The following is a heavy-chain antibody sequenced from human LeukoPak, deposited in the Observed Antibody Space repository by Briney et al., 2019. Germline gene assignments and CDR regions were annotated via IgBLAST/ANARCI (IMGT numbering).Heavy chain of an antibody. V-gene: IGHV3-7*01. J-gene: IGHJ4*02. D-gene: IGHD1-26*01. CDR1: GFTFSGYW. CDR2: IKQDGYEK. Sequence: GGSLRLSCAASGFTFSGYWMSWVRQTPEKGLEWVANIKQDGYEKYYVDSVKGRFTIPRDNAKNPLYLQMNSLRADDTAIYYCAKDKIVGPTTLDYWGQGTLVTVSS. CDR3: AKDKIVGPTTLDY.